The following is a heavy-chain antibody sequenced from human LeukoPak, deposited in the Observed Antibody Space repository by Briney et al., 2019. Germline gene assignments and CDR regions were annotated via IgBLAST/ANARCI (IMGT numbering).Heavy chain of an antibody. D-gene: IGHD2/OR15-2a*01. CDR3: VRSDFYGHSFDY. Sequence: GESLKISCKGSVYSFTTHWIGWVRQMSGKGLEWMWSIYPGDSDTRYRPSFQGQVTISVDKSVCTAHLQWSSLKASHTAIYYFVRSDFYGHSFDYWGQGTLVTVSS. CDR1: VYSFTTHW. V-gene: IGHV5-51*01. J-gene: IGHJ4*02. CDR2: IYPGDSDT.